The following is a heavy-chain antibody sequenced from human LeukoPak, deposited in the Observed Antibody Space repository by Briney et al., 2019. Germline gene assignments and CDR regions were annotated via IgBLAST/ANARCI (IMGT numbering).Heavy chain of an antibody. D-gene: IGHD4-11*01. J-gene: IGHJ6*01. V-gene: IGHV4-31*03. CDR1: GGSISSGGYY. CDR2: IYYSGST. Sequence: SQTRSLTCTVSGGSISSGGYYWSRIRQHPGKGLEWFGYIYYSGSTYYNPSLKSRVTISVDTSKNQFSLKLSSVTAADTAVYYCAGGLQSNYYYGMDVWGQGTTVTVSS. CDR3: AGGLQSNYYYGMDV.